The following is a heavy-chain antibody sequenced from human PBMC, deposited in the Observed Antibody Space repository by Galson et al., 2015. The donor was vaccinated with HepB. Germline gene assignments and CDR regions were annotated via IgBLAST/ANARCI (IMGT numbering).Heavy chain of an antibody. CDR3: ARAHDSSGYYSLYYFDY. J-gene: IGHJ4*02. V-gene: IGHV3-21*01. CDR2: ISSSSSYI. CDR1: GFTFSSYS. D-gene: IGHD3-22*01. Sequence: SLRLSCAASGFTFSSYSMNWVRQAPGKGLEWVSSISSSSSYIYYADSVKGRFTISRDNAKNSLYLQMNSLRAEDTAVYYCARAHDSSGYYSLYYFDYWGQGTLVTVSS.